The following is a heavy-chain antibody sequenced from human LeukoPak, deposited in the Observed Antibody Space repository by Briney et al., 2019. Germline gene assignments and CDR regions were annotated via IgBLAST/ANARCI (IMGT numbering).Heavy chain of an antibody. CDR3: ARLDSIHLITY. J-gene: IGHJ4*02. D-gene: IGHD3-16*01. CDR2: IYYSGST. Sequence: PSETLSLTCTVSGGSISSSSYYWGWLRQPPGKGLEWIVTIYYSGSTYYNPSLKSRVTISIHTSKNQFSRKLSSVPAADTAVYYCARLDSIHLITYWGQGTLVTVSS. V-gene: IGHV4-39*01. CDR1: GGSISSSSYY.